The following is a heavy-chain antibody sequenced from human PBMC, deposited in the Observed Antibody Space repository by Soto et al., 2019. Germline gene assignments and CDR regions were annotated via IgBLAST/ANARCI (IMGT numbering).Heavy chain of an antibody. J-gene: IGHJ4*02. D-gene: IGHD6-13*01. CDR1: GFTFSSYG. CDR2: ISHDGSNK. Sequence: GGSLRLSCAASGFTFSSYGMHWVRQAPGKGLEWVAVISHDGSNKYYADSVKGRFTISRDNSKNTLYLQMNSLRAEDTAVYYCAKGYSSSWEAFDYWGQGTLVTVSS. CDR3: AKGYSSSWEAFDY. V-gene: IGHV3-30*18.